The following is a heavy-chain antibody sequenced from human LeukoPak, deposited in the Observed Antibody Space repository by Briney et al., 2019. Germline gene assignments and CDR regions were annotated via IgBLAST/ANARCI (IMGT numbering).Heavy chain of an antibody. V-gene: IGHV3-53*01. D-gene: IGHD6-6*01. Sequence: GGSRRPPWPAPGFTFVDNYISGVRQPPGRGLGGVSIIYRGGNAYYADSVRGRFTISRDNSENTLYLHMNDLGVEDTAVYYCARGGDSTSWNWFGPWGQGTLVTVSS. CDR1: GFTFVDNY. CDR2: IYRGGNA. CDR3: ARGGDSTSWNWFGP. J-gene: IGHJ5*02.